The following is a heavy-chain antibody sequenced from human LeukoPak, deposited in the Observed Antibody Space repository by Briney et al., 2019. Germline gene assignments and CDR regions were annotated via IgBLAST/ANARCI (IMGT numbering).Heavy chain of an antibody. J-gene: IGHJ4*02. Sequence: RASVKVSCKASGYTFTSYGISWVRQAPGQGLEWMGWISAYNGNTNYAQRLQGRVTMTTDTSTSTAYMELRSLRSDDTAVYYCALRYFDWLFHYWGQGTLVTASS. V-gene: IGHV1-18*01. CDR1: GYTFTSYG. CDR3: ALRYFDWLFHY. D-gene: IGHD3-9*01. CDR2: ISAYNGNT.